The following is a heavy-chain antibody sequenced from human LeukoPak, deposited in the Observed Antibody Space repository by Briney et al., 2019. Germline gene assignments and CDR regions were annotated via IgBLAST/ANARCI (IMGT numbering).Heavy chain of an antibody. CDR3: VRNRGWYALDM. CDR2: VNKDGNQK. D-gene: IGHD6-19*01. V-gene: IGHV3-7*01. Sequence: GGSLRLSCAASRFTYSDYWMTWVRQAPGQGLEWVVNVNKDGNQKQYADSVKGRFTISRDNAKNSMYLQLSSLGAEDSGVYYCVRNRGWYALDMWGQGTMVTVSS. CDR1: RFTYSDYW. J-gene: IGHJ3*02.